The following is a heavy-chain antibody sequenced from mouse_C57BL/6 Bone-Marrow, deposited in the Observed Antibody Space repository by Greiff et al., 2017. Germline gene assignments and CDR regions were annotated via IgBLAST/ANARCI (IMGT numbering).Heavy chain of an antibody. D-gene: IGHD1-1*02. Sequence: VKLMESGPGLVAPSPRLSITCTVSGFSLTGYAISWVRQTPGKGLEWLGVIWTGGGTKYNSDIKSRQSISKDNSKSQVFIKMNSLQTDDSGRYYGASHYCAYWGQGTLVTVSA. J-gene: IGHJ3*01. CDR1: GFSLTGYA. CDR3: ASHYCAY. V-gene: IGHV2-9-1*01. CDR2: IWTGGGT.